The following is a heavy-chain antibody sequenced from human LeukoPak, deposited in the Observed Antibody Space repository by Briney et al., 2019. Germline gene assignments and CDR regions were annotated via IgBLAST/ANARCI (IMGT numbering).Heavy chain of an antibody. CDR1: GGSISSGIYY. V-gene: IGHV4-39*01. J-gene: IGHJ6*03. CDR3: ARHPTPLYYYGSGSLDYMDV. D-gene: IGHD3-10*01. CDR2: VFYSGST. Sequence: SETLSLTCTVSGGSISSGIYYWGWIRQPPGKGLEWIGSVFYSGSTYYNPSLKSRVTISVDTSKNQFSLKLSSVTAADTAVYYCARHPTPLYYYGSGSLDYMDVWGRGTTVTVSS.